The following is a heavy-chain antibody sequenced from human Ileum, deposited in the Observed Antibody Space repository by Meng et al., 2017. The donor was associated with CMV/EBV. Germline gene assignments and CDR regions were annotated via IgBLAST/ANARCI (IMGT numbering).Heavy chain of an antibody. CDR1: GFTFSRNW. CDR2: INEDGGEI. Sequence: ETLSLTCAASGFTFSRNWMTWVRQAPGKGLEWVANINEDGGEIYYVDSLKGRFTISRDNAKNSLYLQMNSLRAEDSAVYYGARITTFGTGLHGMDVWGQGNRV. J-gene: IGHJ6*02. D-gene: IGHD3-3*01. CDR3: ARITTFGTGLHGMDV. V-gene: IGHV3-7*01.